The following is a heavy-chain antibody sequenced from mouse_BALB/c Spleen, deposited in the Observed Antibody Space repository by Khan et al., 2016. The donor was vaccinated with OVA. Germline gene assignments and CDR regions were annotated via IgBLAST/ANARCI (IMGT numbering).Heavy chain of an antibody. CDR1: GFDFSKYW. J-gene: IGHJ3*01. V-gene: IGHV4-1*02. D-gene: IGHD1-1*01. CDR3: AREGYYVWFPY. Sequence: EVKLLESGGGLVQPGGSLKLSCAASGFDFSKYWMNWVRQAPGKGLEWIGEINSDSNTINYAPSLKGKFIISRDNAKNTLYLQMSKVRSEDTALYYCAREGYYVWFPYWGQGTLVTVSA. CDR2: INSDSNTI.